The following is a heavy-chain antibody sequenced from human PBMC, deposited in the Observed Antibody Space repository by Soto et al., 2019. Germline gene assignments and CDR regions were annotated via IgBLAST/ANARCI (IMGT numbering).Heavy chain of an antibody. V-gene: IGHV4-34*01. Sequence: PSETLSLTCAVYGGSFSGYYWSWIRQPPGKGLEWIGEINHSGSTNYNPSLKSRVTISVDTSKNQFSLKLSSVTAADTAVYYCARGRKPHYYGWGSYYSLYFDYWGQGTLVTVSS. D-gene: IGHD3-10*01. CDR2: INHSGST. CDR3: ARGRKPHYYGWGSYYSLYFDY. J-gene: IGHJ4*02. CDR1: GGSFSGYY.